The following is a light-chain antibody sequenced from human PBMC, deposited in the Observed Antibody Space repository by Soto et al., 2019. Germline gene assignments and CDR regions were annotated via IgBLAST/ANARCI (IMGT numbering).Light chain of an antibody. J-gene: IGKJ1*01. CDR2: ATS. V-gene: IGKV1-39*01. CDR3: QQSYSTPPGT. Sequence: DIQMTQSPSSLSASVGDRVTITCRASQRISTYLIWYQQKPGKAPKLLIYATSSLQSGVPSRFSGSGSGTDFTLTISSLQPEDFATYYCQQSYSTPPGTFGQGTKVEIK. CDR1: QRISTY.